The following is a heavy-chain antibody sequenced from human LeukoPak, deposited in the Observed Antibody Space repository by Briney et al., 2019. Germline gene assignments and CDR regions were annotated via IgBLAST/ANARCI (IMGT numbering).Heavy chain of an antibody. CDR1: GYTFSSYY. V-gene: IGHV1-46*01. D-gene: IGHD3-22*01. J-gene: IGHJ4*02. Sequence: GASVKVSCKASGYTFSSYYMHWVRQAPGQGLEWMGIINPSADIKPYAQRFQGRVTMTRDTSTSTVYMELRTLGSKDTAVYYCARENPYDSSVYFYDYWGQGTLVTVSS. CDR2: INPSADIK. CDR3: ARENPYDSSVYFYDY.